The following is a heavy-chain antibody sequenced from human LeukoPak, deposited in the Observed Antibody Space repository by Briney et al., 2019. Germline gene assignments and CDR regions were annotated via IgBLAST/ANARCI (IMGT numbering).Heavy chain of an antibody. V-gene: IGHV7-4-1*02. J-gene: IGHJ3*02. Sequence: GASVKVSCKASGYTFTNYAMNWVRQAPGQGLEWMGWIHTNTGNPTYAQGFTGRFVLSLDTSVSTAYLQISSLKAEDTAVYYCATFLLDSSDYDTFDIWGQGTLVTVSS. CDR1: GYTFTNYA. D-gene: IGHD3-22*01. CDR2: IHTNTGNP. CDR3: ATFLLDSSDYDTFDI.